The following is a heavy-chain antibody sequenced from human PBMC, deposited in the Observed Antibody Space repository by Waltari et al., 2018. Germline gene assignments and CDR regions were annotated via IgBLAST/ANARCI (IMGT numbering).Heavy chain of an antibody. CDR3: ARPLMRSSWTYGMDV. CDR1: GGSISSGGYY. J-gene: IGHJ6*02. CDR2: IYHSGST. Sequence: QVQLQESGPGLVKPSQTLSLTCTVSGGSISSGGYYWGWIRQPPGKGLEWIGSIYHSGSTYYTPSLKSRVTLAVDTAKSQFSLKLSSVTAADTAVYYCARPLMRSSWTYGMDVWGQGTTVTVSS. V-gene: IGHV4-39*07. D-gene: IGHD6-13*01.